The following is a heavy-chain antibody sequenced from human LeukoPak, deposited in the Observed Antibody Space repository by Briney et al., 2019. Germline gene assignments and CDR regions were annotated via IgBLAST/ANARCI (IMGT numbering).Heavy chain of an antibody. V-gene: IGHV3-7*01. CDR1: GFTFSDYY. J-gene: IGHJ3*02. D-gene: IGHD6-19*01. Sequence: PGGSLRLSCAASGFTFSDYYMSWIRQAPGKGLEWVANIKQDGSEKYYVDSVKGRFTISRDNAKNSLYLQMNSLRAEDTAVYYCARPFNGQWTNDAFDIWGQGTMVTVSS. CDR2: IKQDGSEK. CDR3: ARPFNGQWTNDAFDI.